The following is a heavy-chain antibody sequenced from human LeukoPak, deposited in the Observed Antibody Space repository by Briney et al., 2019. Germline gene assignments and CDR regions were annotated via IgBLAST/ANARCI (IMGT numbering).Heavy chain of an antibody. J-gene: IGHJ4*02. CDR2: IGISGRDT. Sequence: GGSLRLSCAASGFTFSNYAMSWVRQAPGKGLEWVSAIGISGRDTYYADSVKGRFTISRDNSKNTLYLQMNSLRAEDTAVYYCAKVGITMLGVVYFDGLGQGTLVTVSS. CDR3: AKVGITMLGVVYFDG. V-gene: IGHV3-23*01. CDR1: GFTFSNYA. D-gene: IGHD3-22*01.